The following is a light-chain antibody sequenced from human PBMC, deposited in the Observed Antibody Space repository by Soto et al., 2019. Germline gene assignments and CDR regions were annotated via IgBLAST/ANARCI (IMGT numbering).Light chain of an antibody. Sequence: EIVLTQSPATLSLSPGERATLSCRASQSVSSYLAWYQQKPGQAPRLLIYDASNRATGIPARFSGSGSGTGFTLTISSLEPEDFAVYYCQQRSNWRWTFGQGTKVEIK. CDR3: QQRSNWRWT. CDR2: DAS. V-gene: IGKV3-11*01. CDR1: QSVSSY. J-gene: IGKJ1*01.